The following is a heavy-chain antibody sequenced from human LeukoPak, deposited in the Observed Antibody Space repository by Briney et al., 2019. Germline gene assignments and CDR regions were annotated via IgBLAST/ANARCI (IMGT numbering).Heavy chain of an antibody. CDR3: AKDMTGPTDY. CDR1: GFTFDDYA. D-gene: IGHD3-9*01. CDR2: ISWDGGTT. V-gene: IGHV3-43D*03. Sequence: PGGSLRLSYAASGFTFDDYAMHWVRQPPGRGLEWVSLISWDGGTTYYADSVKGRFTISRDNSKNSLYLQMSSLRAEDTALYYCAKDMTGPTDYWGQGTLVTVSS. J-gene: IGHJ4*02.